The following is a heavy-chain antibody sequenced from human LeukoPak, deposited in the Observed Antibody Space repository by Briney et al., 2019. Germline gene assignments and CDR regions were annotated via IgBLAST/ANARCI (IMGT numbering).Heavy chain of an antibody. CDR2: IYTSGST. D-gene: IGHD6-6*01. CDR3: ARGISSIAARDY. V-gene: IGHV4-4*07. J-gene: IGHJ4*02. CDR1: GGSFSSYY. Sequence: PSETLSLTCTVSGGSFSSYYWSWIRQPAGKGVEWIGRIYTSGSTNYNPSLKSRVTISVDTSKNQFSLKLSSVTAADTAVYYCARGISSIAARDYWGQGTLVTVSS.